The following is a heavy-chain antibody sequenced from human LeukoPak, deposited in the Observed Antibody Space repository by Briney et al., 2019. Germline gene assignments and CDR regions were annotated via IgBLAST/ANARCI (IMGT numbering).Heavy chain of an antibody. J-gene: IGHJ5*02. CDR2: ISYDASNK. V-gene: IGHV3-30-3*01. D-gene: IGHD6-13*01. CDR3: ARESRDSSSWYQEVDWFDP. Sequence: PGGSLRLSCVASGFTFSSYAMHWVRQAPGKGLEWVAVISYDASNKYYADSVKGRFTISRDNSKNTLYLQMNSLRTEDTAVYFCARESRDSSSWYQEVDWFDPWGQGTLVTVSS. CDR1: GFTFSSYA.